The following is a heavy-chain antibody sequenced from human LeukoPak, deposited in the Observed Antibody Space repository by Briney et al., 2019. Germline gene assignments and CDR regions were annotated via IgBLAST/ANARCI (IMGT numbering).Heavy chain of an antibody. Sequence: SETLSLTCTVPGGSISNYFWSWIRQPPGKGLEWVAYIYDSGTSNYNPSLKSRVTISVDTSKNQFSLSLSSVTAADTAVYYCARSNGWYSFDYWGQGTLVTVSS. CDR1: GGSISNYF. CDR3: ARSNGWYSFDY. J-gene: IGHJ4*02. D-gene: IGHD6-19*01. V-gene: IGHV4-59*01. CDR2: IYDSGTS.